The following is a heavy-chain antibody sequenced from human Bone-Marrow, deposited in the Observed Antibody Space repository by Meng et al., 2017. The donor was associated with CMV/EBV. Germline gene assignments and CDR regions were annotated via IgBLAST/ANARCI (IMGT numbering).Heavy chain of an antibody. D-gene: IGHD6-6*01. CDR3: ARGLSSSDWFDP. J-gene: IGHJ5*02. V-gene: IGHV4-34*01. CDR2: INHSGST. Sequence: TGAVDGGSFSGYYWSWIRQPKGKGLEWIGEINHSGSTNYNPSLKSRVTISVDTSKNQFSLKLSSVTAADTAVYYCARGLSSSDWFDPWGQGTLVTVSS. CDR1: GGSFSGYY.